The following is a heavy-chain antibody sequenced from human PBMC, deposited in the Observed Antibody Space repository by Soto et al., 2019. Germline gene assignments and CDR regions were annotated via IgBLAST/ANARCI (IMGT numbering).Heavy chain of an antibody. V-gene: IGHV3-11*06. CDR2: ISSSSSYT. Sequence: TGGSLRLSCAASGFTFSDYYMSWIRQAPGKGLEWASYISSSSSYTNYADSVKGRFTISRDNAKNSLYLQMNSLRAEDTAVYYCARTNWNDDLNPKFDYWGQGTLVTVSS. CDR3: ARTNWNDDLNPKFDY. D-gene: IGHD1-1*01. CDR1: GFTFSDYY. J-gene: IGHJ4*02.